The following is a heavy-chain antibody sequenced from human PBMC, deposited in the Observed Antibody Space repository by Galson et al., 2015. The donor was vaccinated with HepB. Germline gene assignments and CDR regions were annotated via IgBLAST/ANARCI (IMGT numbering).Heavy chain of an antibody. J-gene: IGHJ6*02. V-gene: IGHV1-69*13. CDR3: ARFGVTQMPRTNYYDLDV. CDR1: GGTFSSYA. D-gene: IGHD3-3*01. Sequence: SVKVSCKASGGTFSSYAINWVRQAPGQGLEWMGGIIPIFGSANYAQKFQGRVTVTADESTNTVYMVLSSLRSEDTAVYYCARFGVTQMPRTNYYDLDVWGQGTTVSVSS. CDR2: IIPIFGSA.